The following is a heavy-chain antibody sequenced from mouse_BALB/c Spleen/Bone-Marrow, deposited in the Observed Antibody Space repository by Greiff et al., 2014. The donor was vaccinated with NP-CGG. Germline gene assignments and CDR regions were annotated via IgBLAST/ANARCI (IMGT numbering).Heavy chain of an antibody. CDR2: IYPGDGDT. CDR1: GYTFTSYW. Sequence: VHLVESGAELARPGASVKLSCKASGYTFTSYWMQWVKQRPGQGLEWIGAIYPGDGDTRYTQKFKGKATLTADKSSSTAYMQLSSLASEDSAVYYCARGGNYAGYYFDYWGQGTTLTVSS. J-gene: IGHJ2*01. D-gene: IGHD2-1*01. V-gene: IGHV1-87*01. CDR3: ARGGNYAGYYFDY.